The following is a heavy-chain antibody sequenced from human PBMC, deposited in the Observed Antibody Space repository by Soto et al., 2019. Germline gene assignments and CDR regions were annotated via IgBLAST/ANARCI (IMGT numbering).Heavy chain of an antibody. V-gene: IGHV3-23*01. J-gene: IGHJ4*02. Sequence: GGSLRLSCAASGFTFSSYAMSWVRQAPGKGLEWVSAISGSGSSTYYADSVKGRFTISRDNSKNTLYLQMNSLRAEDTAVYYCAKDRPGVRIQLWLRVFDYWGQGTLVTVSS. CDR2: ISGSGSST. CDR1: GFTFSSYA. CDR3: AKDRPGVRIQLWLRVFDY. D-gene: IGHD5-18*01.